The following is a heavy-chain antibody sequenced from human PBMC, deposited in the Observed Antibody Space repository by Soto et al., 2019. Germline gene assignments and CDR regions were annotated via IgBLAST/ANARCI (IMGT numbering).Heavy chain of an antibody. J-gene: IGHJ3*02. V-gene: IGHV4-59*01. CDR1: GGSISSYY. CDR3: ARAISGSHEAFDI. Sequence: SETLSLTCTVSGGSISSYYWSWIRQPPGKGLEWIGYIYYSGSTNYNPSLKSRVTISVDTSKNQFSLKLSSVTAADTAVYYCARAISGSHEAFDIWGQGTMVT. D-gene: IGHD1-26*01. CDR2: IYYSGST.